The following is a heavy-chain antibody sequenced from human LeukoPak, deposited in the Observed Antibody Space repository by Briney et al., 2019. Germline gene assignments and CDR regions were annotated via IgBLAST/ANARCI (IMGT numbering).Heavy chain of an antibody. CDR3: ASPYYYDSSGYGDAFDI. D-gene: IGHD3-22*01. J-gene: IGHJ3*02. CDR2: IYHSEST. V-gene: IGHV4-38-2*01. Sequence: SETLSLTCSVSGYSISSGYYWGWIRQPPGKGLEWIGSIYHSESTYYNPSLKSRVTISVDTSKNQFSLKLSSVTAADTAVYYCASPYYYDSSGYGDAFDIWGQGTMVTVSS. CDR1: GYSISSGYY.